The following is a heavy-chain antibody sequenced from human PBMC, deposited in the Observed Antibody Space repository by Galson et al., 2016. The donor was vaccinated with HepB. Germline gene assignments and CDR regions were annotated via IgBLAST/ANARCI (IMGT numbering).Heavy chain of an antibody. CDR2: LYGGGYK. D-gene: IGHD2-15*01. Sequence: SLRLSCAVSDFSVSVSYMSWVRQAPGKGLEWVSVLYGGGYKNYADSAKGRFTIPRDNSKNTLYLQMNSLRADDTAVYYCARLGANPSCLGGSCYRWFDSWGQGIMVTVSS. CDR1: DFSVSVSY. CDR3: ARLGANPSCLGGSCYRWFDS. V-gene: IGHV3-53*01. J-gene: IGHJ5*01.